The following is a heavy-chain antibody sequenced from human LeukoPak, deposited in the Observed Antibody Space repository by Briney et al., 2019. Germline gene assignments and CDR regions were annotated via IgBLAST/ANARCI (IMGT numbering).Heavy chain of an antibody. CDR1: GFTFSSYG. D-gene: IGHD3-22*01. CDR3: ATRRRGYYDSSGYYADY. V-gene: IGHV3-23*01. CDR2: ISGSGGST. Sequence: PGGTLRLSCAASGFTFSSYGMSWVRQAPGKGLEWVSAISGSGGSTYYADSVKGRFTISRDNSKNTLYLQMNSLRAEDTAVYYCATRRRGYYDSSGYYADYWGQGTLVTVSS. J-gene: IGHJ4*02.